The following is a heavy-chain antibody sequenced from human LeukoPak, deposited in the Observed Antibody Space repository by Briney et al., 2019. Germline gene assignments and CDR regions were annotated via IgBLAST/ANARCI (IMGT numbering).Heavy chain of an antibody. D-gene: IGHD2-2*01. V-gene: IGHV4-34*01. CDR3: ARGLPGCSSTSCYSFDP. J-gene: IGHJ5*02. CDR1: GGSFSGYY. CDR2: INHSGST. Sequence: SETLSLTCAVYGGSFSGYYWSWIRQPPGKGLEWIGEINHSGSTNYNPSLKSRVTISVDTSKNQFSLKLSSVTAADTAVYYRARGLPGCSSTSCYSFDPWGQGTLVTVSS.